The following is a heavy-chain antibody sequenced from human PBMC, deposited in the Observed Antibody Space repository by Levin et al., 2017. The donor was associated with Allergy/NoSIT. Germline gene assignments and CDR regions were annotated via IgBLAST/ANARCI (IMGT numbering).Heavy chain of an antibody. CDR3: ARGRIAAAGRSPTNYFDY. D-gene: IGHD6-13*01. CDR1: GGSFSGYY. CDR2: INHSGST. J-gene: IGHJ4*02. Sequence: PSETLSLTCAVYGGSFSGYYWSWIRQPPGKGLEWIGEINHSGSTNYNPSLKSRVTISVDTSKNQFSLKLSSVTAADTAVYYCARGRIAAAGRSPTNYFDYWGQGTLVTVSS. V-gene: IGHV4-34*01.